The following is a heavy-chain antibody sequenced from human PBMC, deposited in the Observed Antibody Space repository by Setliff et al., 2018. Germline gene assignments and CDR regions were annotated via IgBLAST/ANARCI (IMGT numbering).Heavy chain of an antibody. D-gene: IGHD6-19*01. V-gene: IGHV3-11*01. CDR3: ATKAVAGT. CDR1: GFTFSDHY. CDR2: IDRSGSTI. Sequence: LRLSCAASGFTFSDHYMSWIRQVPGKGLQWVAYIDRSGSTIFYTDSVKGRFTISRDNAKKSVDLQMNSLRAEDTAVYYCATKAVAGTGGQGTLVTVSS. J-gene: IGHJ4*02.